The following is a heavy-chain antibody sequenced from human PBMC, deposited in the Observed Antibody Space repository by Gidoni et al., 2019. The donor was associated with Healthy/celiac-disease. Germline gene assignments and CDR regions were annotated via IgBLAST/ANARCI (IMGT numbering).Heavy chain of an antibody. D-gene: IGHD6-19*01. Sequence: EVQLVESGGGLVQPGGSLRLSCSASGFTFSRYAMHWVRQAPGKGLEYVSAISSKGGSTYYADSVKGRFTISRDNSKNTLYLQMSSLRAEDTAVYYCVKEWEYSSGWLDFDYWGQGTLVTVSS. CDR1: GFTFSRYA. CDR2: ISSKGGST. CDR3: VKEWEYSSGWLDFDY. J-gene: IGHJ4*02. V-gene: IGHV3-64D*06.